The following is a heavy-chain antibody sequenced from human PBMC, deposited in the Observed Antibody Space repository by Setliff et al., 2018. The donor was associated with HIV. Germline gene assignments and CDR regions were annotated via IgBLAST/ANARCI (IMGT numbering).Heavy chain of an antibody. CDR2: IYYSGST. D-gene: IGHD2-21*02. Sequence: SETLSLTCTVSGGSISSGGYYWSWIRQHPGKGLEWIGYIYYSGSTYYNPSLKSRVTISVDTSKNQFSLKLSSVTAADTAVYYCARVRHIVVVTATLDAFDIWGQRTMVTVS. V-gene: IGHV4-31*03. CDR1: GGSISSGGYY. J-gene: IGHJ3*02. CDR3: ARVRHIVVVTATLDAFDI.